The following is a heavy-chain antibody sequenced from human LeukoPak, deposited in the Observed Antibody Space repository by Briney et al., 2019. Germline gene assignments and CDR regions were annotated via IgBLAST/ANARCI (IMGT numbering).Heavy chain of an antibody. J-gene: IGHJ4*02. V-gene: IGHV1-69*13. Sequence: SVKVSCKASGGTFSSYAISWVRQAPGQGLEWMGGIIPIFGTANYAQKFQGRVTITADESTSTAYMELSSLRSEDTAVYYCARALGLYGGNSALDYWGQGTRVTVSS. CDR1: GGTFSSYA. CDR2: IIPIFGTA. D-gene: IGHD4-23*01. CDR3: ARALGLYGGNSALDY.